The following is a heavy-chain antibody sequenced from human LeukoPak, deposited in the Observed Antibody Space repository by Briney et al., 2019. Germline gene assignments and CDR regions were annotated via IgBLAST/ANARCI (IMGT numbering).Heavy chain of an antibody. V-gene: IGHV3-23*01. J-gene: IGHJ4*02. CDR3: ARALDTYGYMRFAC. CDR1: GFTFVSYA. D-gene: IGHD5-18*01. CDR2: INGGGDTT. Sequence: GGSLRLSCAASGFTFVSYAMTWVRQAPGKGLEWVSAINGGGDTTYYADSVKGRFTISRDKSTNTLFLQMSSLRAEDSAIYFCARALDTYGYMRFACWGQGTLVTVSS.